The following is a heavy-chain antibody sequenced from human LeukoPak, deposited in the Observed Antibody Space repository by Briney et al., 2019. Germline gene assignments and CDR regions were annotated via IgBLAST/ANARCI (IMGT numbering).Heavy chain of an antibody. J-gene: IGHJ6*03. Sequence: ASVKVSCKASGYTFTSYYMHWVRQAPGQGLEWMGIINPSGGSTSYAQKFQGRVTMTRDMSTSTVYMELSSLRSEDTAVYYCARGRLTYCYYYYMDVWGKGTTVTVSS. D-gene: IGHD2-8*01. CDR2: INPSGGST. CDR1: GYTFTSYY. CDR3: ARGRLTYCYYYYMDV. V-gene: IGHV1-46*01.